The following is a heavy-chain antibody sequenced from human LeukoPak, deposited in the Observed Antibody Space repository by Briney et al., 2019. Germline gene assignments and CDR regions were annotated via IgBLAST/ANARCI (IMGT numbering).Heavy chain of an antibody. V-gene: IGHV3-74*03. CDR1: GFTFGNYW. J-gene: IGHJ4*02. D-gene: IGHD3-22*01. CDR3: VRSAFHAGSGNYYDY. Sequence: GGSLRLSCAASGFTFGNYWIHWVRQAPGKGLVWVSRIDNAGSITAYADSVKGRFTTSRDNAENTLYLQMNSLRVEDTAVYYCVRSAFHAGSGNYYDYWGQGTLVTVSS. CDR2: IDNAGSIT.